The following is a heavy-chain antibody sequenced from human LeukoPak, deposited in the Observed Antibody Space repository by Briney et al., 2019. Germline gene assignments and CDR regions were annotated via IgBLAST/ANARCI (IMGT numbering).Heavy chain of an antibody. CDR1: GGSFSSYY. CDR3: ARAPHTGESYYYYYMDV. J-gene: IGHJ6*03. D-gene: IGHD1-26*01. V-gene: IGHV4-34*01. Sequence: SETLSLTCAVYGGSFSSYYWTWIRQPPGKGLERIGEINHSGSTNYNPSLKSRVTISVDTSKNQFSLKLSSVTAADTAVYYCARAPHTGESYYYYYMDVWGKGTTVTVSS. CDR2: INHSGST.